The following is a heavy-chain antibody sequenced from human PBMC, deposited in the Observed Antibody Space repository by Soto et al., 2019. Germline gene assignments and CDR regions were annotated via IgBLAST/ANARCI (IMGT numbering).Heavy chain of an antibody. D-gene: IGHD6-13*01. CDR3: ARISSAGKYYYGMDV. V-gene: IGHV5-10-1*01. J-gene: IGHJ6*02. Sequence: PGESLKISCKGSGYSFTVYWISWVRQMPGKGLEWMGRIDPSDSYTNYSPSFQDHVTISADKSISTAYLQWSSLKASDTAMYYCARISSAGKYYYGMDVWGQGTTVTVSS. CDR1: GYSFTVYW. CDR2: IDPSDSYT.